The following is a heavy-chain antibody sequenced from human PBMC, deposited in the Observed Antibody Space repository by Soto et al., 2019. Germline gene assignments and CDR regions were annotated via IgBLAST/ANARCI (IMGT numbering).Heavy chain of an antibody. V-gene: IGHV3-7*01. CDR1: GFTFSSYW. CDR2: IKEDGSEK. J-gene: IGHJ1*01. D-gene: IGHD2-21*01. Sequence: RGSLILSCAASGFTFSSYWMSWVRQAPGKGPEWVANIKEDGSEKNYVDSVKGRFTISRDNAKNPLYLQMNSLRAEDTAVYYCATARHIGPWGQGSLVIVSS. CDR3: ATARHIGP.